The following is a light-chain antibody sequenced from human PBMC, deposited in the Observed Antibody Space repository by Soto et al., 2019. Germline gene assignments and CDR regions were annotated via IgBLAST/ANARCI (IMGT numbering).Light chain of an antibody. CDR3: QQTSSAPFT. Sequence: IQITPSPSPPSASVLDRVTIPCRASQTISGYLNWYQQKPGKAPELLIYAASYLGNGVPSRFSGGGSRTDFTLTITSLQPEDFATYYCQQTSSAPFTFGPGTKVDIK. V-gene: IGKV1-39*01. CDR2: AAS. J-gene: IGKJ3*01. CDR1: QTISGY.